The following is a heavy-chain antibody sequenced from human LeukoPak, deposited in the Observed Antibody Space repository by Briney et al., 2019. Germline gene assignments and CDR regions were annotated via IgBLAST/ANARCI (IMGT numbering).Heavy chain of an antibody. CDR2: IYYSGST. D-gene: IGHD3-10*01. Sequence: SETLSLTCAVYGGSFSGYYWSWIRQPPGKGLEWIGYIYYSGSTNYNPSLKSRVTISVDTSKNQFSLKLSSVTAADTAVYYCARDFGNYYGSGYNWFDPWGQGTLVTVSS. CDR1: GGSFSGYY. J-gene: IGHJ5*02. CDR3: ARDFGNYYGSGYNWFDP. V-gene: IGHV4-59*01.